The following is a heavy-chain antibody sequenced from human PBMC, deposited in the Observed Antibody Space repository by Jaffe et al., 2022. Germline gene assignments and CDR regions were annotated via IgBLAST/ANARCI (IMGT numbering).Heavy chain of an antibody. V-gene: IGHV5-51*03. Sequence: EVQLVQSGAEVKKPGESLKISCKGSGYSFTSYWIGWVRQMPGKGLEWMGIIYPGDSDTRYSPSFQGQVTISADKSISTAYLQWSSLKASDTAMYYCVRTVVGATAAEYFQHWGQGTLVTVSS. J-gene: IGHJ1*01. CDR2: IYPGDSDT. D-gene: IGHD1-26*01. CDR3: VRTVVGATAAEYFQH. CDR1: GYSFTSYW.